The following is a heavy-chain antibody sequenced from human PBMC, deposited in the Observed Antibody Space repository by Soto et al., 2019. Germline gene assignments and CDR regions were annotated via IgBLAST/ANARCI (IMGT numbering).Heavy chain of an antibody. CDR3: AREVVPATVDFYYYYIDF. CDR2: IEHSGSS. Sequence: QVQLQESGPGLVKPSQTLSLTCTVSGGFISSGDYYWNWIRQLPGKGLEWIGYIEHSGSSFYNPSLKGRVALALDTSKNQFSLKLNSVTAADTAVYYCAREVVPATVDFYYYYIDFWGKGTTDTVSS. D-gene: IGHD2-2*01. V-gene: IGHV4-31*03. CDR1: GGFISSGDYY. J-gene: IGHJ6*03.